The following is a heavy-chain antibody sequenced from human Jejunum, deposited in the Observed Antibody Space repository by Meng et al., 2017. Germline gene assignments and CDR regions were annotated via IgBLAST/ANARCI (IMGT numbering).Heavy chain of an antibody. CDR3: ARTSGTYFFDY. D-gene: IGHD1-26*01. CDR2: IDWDADK. Sequence: SGPTLVTSTHTLTLTCSFSGFSLTTGGIRVSWIRQPPGKALEWLARIDWDADKFYNTSLKTRLTISKDTSKNQVVLTMTNMDPVDTATYYCARTSGTYFFDYWGQGTLVTVSS. V-gene: IGHV2-70*04. J-gene: IGHJ4*02. CDR1: GFSLTTGGIR.